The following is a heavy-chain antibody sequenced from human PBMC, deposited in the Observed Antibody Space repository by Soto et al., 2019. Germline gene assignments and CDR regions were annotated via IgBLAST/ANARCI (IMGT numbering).Heavy chain of an antibody. D-gene: IGHD4-17*01. CDR1: GFTFSSYA. CDR2: IRASGTTT. J-gene: IGHJ2*01. CDR3: AKVYNYGDYNWYFDL. V-gene: IGHV3-23*01. Sequence: EVQLLESGGGFVQPGGSLRLSCAASGFTFSSYAMTWVRQAPGKGLEGVSDIRASGTTTYYAESVKGRFTISRDNSKNTLDLQMNSLRAEDTAVYYCAKVYNYGDYNWYFDLWGRGTLVTVSS.